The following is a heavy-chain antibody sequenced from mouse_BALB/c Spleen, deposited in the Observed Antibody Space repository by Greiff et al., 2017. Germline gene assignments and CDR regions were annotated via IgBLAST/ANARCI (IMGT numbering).Heavy chain of an antibody. CDR3: ASSTTVVAKAMDY. Sequence: EVKLLESGPDLVKPSQSLSLTCTVTGYSITSGYSWHWIRPFPGNKLEWMGYIHYSGSTNYNPSLKSRISITRDTSKNQFFLQLNSVTTEDTATYYCASSTTVVAKAMDYWGQGTSVTVSS. J-gene: IGHJ4*01. D-gene: IGHD1-1*01. CDR2: IHYSGST. V-gene: IGHV3-1*02. CDR1: GYSITSGYS.